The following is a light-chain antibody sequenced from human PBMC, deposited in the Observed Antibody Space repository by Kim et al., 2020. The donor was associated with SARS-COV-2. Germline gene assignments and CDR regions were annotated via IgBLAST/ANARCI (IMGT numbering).Light chain of an antibody. CDR3: QQSDTSPWT. CDR1: QTIRNNY. CDR2: ETS. Sequence: SPAERATLACRPSQTIRNNYLAWYQQKPGEAPRLLIYETSTRATGIPVRFTGSGSGTDFTLTISRLEPEDFAVYFCQQSDTSPWTFGQGTKVDIK. J-gene: IGKJ1*01. V-gene: IGKV3-20*01.